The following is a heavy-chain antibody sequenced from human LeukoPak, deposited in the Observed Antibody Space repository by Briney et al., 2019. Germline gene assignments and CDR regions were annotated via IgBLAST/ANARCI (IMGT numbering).Heavy chain of an antibody. V-gene: IGHV1-18*01. CDR1: GYTFTSYG. Sequence: GASVKVSCKASGYTFTSYGITWVRQAPGQGLEWMGWISGYNGNTKYALKLQGRVTLTTDTSTSTAYMDLRSLRSDDTAVYYCARERNYYGSSLDASDIWGQGTMVTVSS. CDR2: ISGYNGNT. J-gene: IGHJ3*02. D-gene: IGHD3-10*01. CDR3: ARERNYYGSSLDASDI.